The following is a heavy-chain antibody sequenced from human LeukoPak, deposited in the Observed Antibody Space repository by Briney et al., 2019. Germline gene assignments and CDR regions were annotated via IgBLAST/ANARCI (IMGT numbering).Heavy chain of an antibody. CDR2: IHYSGST. CDR1: GGSISNYY. Sequence: SETLSLTCTVSGGSISNYYWSWIRQPPGKGLEWIGYIHYSGSTNNNPTLKSRVTISVDTSKNQFSLKLTSVTAADTAVYYCARNYDFWSGYLDYWGQGTLVTVSS. CDR3: ARNYDFWSGYLDY. D-gene: IGHD3-3*01. J-gene: IGHJ4*02. V-gene: IGHV4-59*01.